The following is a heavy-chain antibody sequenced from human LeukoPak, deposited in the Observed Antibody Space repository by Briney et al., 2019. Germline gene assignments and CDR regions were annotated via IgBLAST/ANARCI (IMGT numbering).Heavy chain of an antibody. CDR3: ARGYDSSGYYTEFGY. CDR2: ISGSGGST. J-gene: IGHJ4*02. CDR1: GFTFSSYA. Sequence: GGSLRLSCAGSGFTFSSYAMSWARQAPGKGLEWVSAISGSGGSTFYADSVKGRFTISRDNSKNTLYLQMSSLRAEDTAVYYCARGYDSSGYYTEFGYWGQGTLVTVSS. V-gene: IGHV3-23*01. D-gene: IGHD3-22*01.